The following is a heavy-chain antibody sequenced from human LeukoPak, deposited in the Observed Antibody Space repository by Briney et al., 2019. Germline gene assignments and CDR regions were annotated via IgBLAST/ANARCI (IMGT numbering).Heavy chain of an antibody. D-gene: IGHD6-6*01. J-gene: IGHJ6*02. V-gene: IGHV6-1*01. CDR2: TYYRSKWYN. Sequence: SQTLSLTCAISGDSVSSNSAAWNWIRQSPSRGLEWLGRTYYRSKWYNDYAVSVKSRITINPDTSKNQFSLQLNSVTPEDTAVYYCAREGLEYSSSEGDYYGMDVWGQGTTVTVSS. CDR3: AREGLEYSSSEGDYYGMDV. CDR1: GDSVSSNSAA.